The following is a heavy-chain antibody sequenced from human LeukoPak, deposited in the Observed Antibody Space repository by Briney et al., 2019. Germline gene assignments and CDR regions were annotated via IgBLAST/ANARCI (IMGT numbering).Heavy chain of an antibody. V-gene: IGHV4-61*02. CDR3: ARQDV. CDR1: GGSINSGSYY. J-gene: IGHJ6*02. Sequence: SETLSLTCIVSGGSINSGSYYWSWIRQPAGKGLEWIGRIHTSGSTNYNPSLKSRVTISVDTSKNQFSLNLSSVTAADTVVYYCARQDVWGQGTTVTVSS. CDR2: IHTSGST.